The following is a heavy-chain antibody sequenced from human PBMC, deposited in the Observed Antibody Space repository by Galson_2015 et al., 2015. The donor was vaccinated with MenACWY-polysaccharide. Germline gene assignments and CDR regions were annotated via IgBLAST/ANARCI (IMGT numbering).Heavy chain of an antibody. CDR2: IYTSGST. V-gene: IGHV4-4*07. CDR3: ARDHSTAFDY. D-gene: IGHD1-14*01. J-gene: IGHJ4*02. CDR1: GGSIRSYY. Sequence: SETLSLTCSGSGGSIRSYYWSWVRQPAGKGLEWIGRIYTSGSTNYNPSLKSRVTMSVDTSKNQFSLKLGSVTAADTAVYFCARDHSTAFDYWGQGTLVTVSS.